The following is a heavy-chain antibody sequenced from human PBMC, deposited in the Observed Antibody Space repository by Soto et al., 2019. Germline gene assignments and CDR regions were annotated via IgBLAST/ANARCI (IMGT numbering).Heavy chain of an antibody. CDR1: GASIRSGGYS. CDR3: ARAEAATLSEY. CDR2: LYHSGST. Sequence: PSETLPPTCAVSGASIRSGGYSWSWIRQPPGKGLEWIGYLYHSGSTYYNPSLKSRVTISVDRSKNQSSLKLSSVTAADTAVYYWARAEAATLSEYGGQGTLVTVS. D-gene: IGHD2-15*01. V-gene: IGHV4-30-2*01. J-gene: IGHJ4*02.